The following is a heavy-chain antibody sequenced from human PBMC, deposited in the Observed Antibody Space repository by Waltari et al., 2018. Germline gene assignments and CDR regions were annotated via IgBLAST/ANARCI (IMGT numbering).Heavy chain of an antibody. CDR2: IYYSGST. D-gene: IGHD3-3*01. CDR3: ARSTHYYYFWSGFDY. V-gene: IGHV4-59*01. J-gene: IGHJ4*02. Sequence: QVQLQESGPGLVKPSETLSLTCTVSGGSISSYYWSWIRQPPGKGLEWIGYIYYSGSTTYTPCLKSRVTISVDTSQNQFSLKLSSVTAAYTAVCYCARSTHYYYFWSGFDYWGQGTLVTVSS. CDR1: GGSISSYY.